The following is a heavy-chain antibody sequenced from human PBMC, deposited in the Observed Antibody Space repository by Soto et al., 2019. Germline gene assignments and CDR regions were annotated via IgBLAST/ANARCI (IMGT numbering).Heavy chain of an antibody. Sequence: PSETLSPTCAVYGGSFSGYYCIWSRHPPGKGLEWIGEINHSGSTNYNPSLKSRVTISVDTSKNQFSLKLSSVTAADTAVYYCARGGRLDTAMACDYWGQGTLVTVSS. CDR3: ARGGRLDTAMACDY. D-gene: IGHD5-18*01. CDR2: INHSGST. V-gene: IGHV4-34*01. CDR1: GGSFSGYY. J-gene: IGHJ4*02.